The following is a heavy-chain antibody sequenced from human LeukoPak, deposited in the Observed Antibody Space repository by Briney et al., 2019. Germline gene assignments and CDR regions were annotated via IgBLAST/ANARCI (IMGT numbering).Heavy chain of an antibody. V-gene: IGHV3-66*01. J-gene: IGHJ3*02. D-gene: IGHD3-22*01. Sequence: GGSLRLSCAASGFTFSSYSMNWVRQAPGKGLEWVSVIYSGGSTYYADSVKGRFTISRDNSKNTLYLQMNSLRAEDTAVYYCARGSVIDAFDIWGQGTMVTVSS. CDR1: GFTFSSYS. CDR2: IYSGGST. CDR3: ARGSVIDAFDI.